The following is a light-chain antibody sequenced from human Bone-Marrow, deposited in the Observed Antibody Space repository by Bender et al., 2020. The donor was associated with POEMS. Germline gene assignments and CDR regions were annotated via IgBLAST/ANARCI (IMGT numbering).Light chain of an antibody. Sequence: QSVLTQPPSASGTPGQRVIISCSGSSSNIARNYVCWFQHFPGTAPKLLIYNNDQRPSGVPDRFSASKSGTSASLAITGLQSDDEAIYFCVAWDASLNGWVFGGGTKLTVL. CDR2: NND. V-gene: IGLV1-47*01. CDR3: VAWDASLNGWV. J-gene: IGLJ3*02. CDR1: SSNIARNY.